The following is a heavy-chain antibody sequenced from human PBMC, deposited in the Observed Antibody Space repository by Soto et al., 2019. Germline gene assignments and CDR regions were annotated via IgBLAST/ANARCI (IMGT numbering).Heavy chain of an antibody. CDR1: GYSFTSYW. CDR2: IYPGDSDT. CDR3: ARLLEYSSSSGERYFDL. Sequence: GESLKISCKGSGYSFTSYWIGWVRQMPGKGLDWMGIIYPGDSDTRYSPSFQGQFPISADKPISTAYLQWSSLKASDTAMYYCARLLEYSSSSGERYFDLWGRGTLVTVSS. D-gene: IGHD6-6*01. V-gene: IGHV5-51*01. J-gene: IGHJ2*01.